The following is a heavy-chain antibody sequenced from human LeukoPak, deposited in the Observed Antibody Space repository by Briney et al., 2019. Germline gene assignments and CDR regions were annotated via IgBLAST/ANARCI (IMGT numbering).Heavy chain of an antibody. CDR2: IYYSGST. CDR1: GGSISSSGYY. CDR3: AAAMVLNWFDP. Sequence: SETLSLPCTVSGGSISSSGYYWVWIRQPPGKGLEWIGSIYYSGSTYYSPSLKSRVTISVDTSRNQISLKLSSVTAADTAVYYCAAAMVLNWFDPWGQGTPVTVSS. D-gene: IGHD5-18*01. J-gene: IGHJ5*02. V-gene: IGHV4-39*01.